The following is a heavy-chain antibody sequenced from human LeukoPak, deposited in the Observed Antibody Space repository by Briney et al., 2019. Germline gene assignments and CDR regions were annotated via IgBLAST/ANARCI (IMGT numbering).Heavy chain of an antibody. J-gene: IGHJ4*02. V-gene: IGHV4-39*07. CDR1: GGSVSSSSYY. Sequence: SETLSLTCTVSGGSVSSSSYYWGWIRQPPGKGLEWIGSIYYSGSTYYNPSLKSRVTISVDTSKNQFSLKLNSVTAADTAVYYCARGDSSGWDRARFDYWGQGTLVTVSS. CDR2: IYYSGST. CDR3: ARGDSSGWDRARFDY. D-gene: IGHD6-19*01.